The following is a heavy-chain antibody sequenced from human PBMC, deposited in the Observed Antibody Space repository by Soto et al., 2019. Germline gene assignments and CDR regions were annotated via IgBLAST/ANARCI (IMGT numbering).Heavy chain of an antibody. J-gene: IGHJ4*02. D-gene: IGHD5-18*01. CDR3: ARLYSYGALDY. CDR2: INPNSGGT. Sequence: ASVKVSCKASGYTLTGYYMHWVRQAPGQGLEWMGWINPNSGGTNYAQKFQGWVTMTRDTSISTAYMELSRLRSDDTAVYYCARLYSYGALDYWGQGTLVTVSS. V-gene: IGHV1-2*04. CDR1: GYTLTGYY.